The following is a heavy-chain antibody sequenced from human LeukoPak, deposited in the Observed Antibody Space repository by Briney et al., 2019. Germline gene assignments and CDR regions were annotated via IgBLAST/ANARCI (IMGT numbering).Heavy chain of an antibody. J-gene: IGHJ4*02. CDR2: MNPNSGNT. CDR3: ARGRVGSSSWRRLYYFDY. V-gene: IGHV1-8*01. Sequence: ASVKVSCKASGYTFTSYDINWVRQATGQGLEWMGWMNPNSGNTGYAQKFQGRVTITRNTSISTAYMELSSLRSEDTAVYYCARGRVGSSSWRRLYYFDYWGQGTLVTVSS. CDR1: GYTFTSYD. D-gene: IGHD6-13*01.